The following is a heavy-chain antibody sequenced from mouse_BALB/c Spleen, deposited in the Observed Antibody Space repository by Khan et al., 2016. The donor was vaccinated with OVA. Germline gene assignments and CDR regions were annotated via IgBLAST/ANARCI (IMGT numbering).Heavy chain of an antibody. Sequence: DVKLVESGGGLVKPGGSLKLSCAASGFTFNNYDMSWVRQSPEKRLEWVASISSGGSTYYPDSVKGRFTISRDNARNILYLQMSSLRSEDTAMYYCARGTGYVDYWGQGTTLTVSS. J-gene: IGHJ2*01. D-gene: IGHD3-1*01. CDR3: ARGTGYVDY. CDR2: ISSGGST. CDR1: GFTFNNYD. V-gene: IGHV5-6-5*01.